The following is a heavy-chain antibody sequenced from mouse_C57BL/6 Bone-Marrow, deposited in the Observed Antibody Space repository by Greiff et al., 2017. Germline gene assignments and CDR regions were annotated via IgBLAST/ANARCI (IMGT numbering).Heavy chain of an antibody. J-gene: IGHJ3*01. D-gene: IGHD1-1*01. CDR2: IYPRSGNT. CDR3: ARRRTYYYGSGCAY. Sequence: VQLQQSGAELARPGASVKLSCKASGYTFTSYGISWVKQRTGQGLEWIGEIYPRSGNTYYNEKFKGKATLTADKSSSTAYMELRSLTSEDSAVYFCARRRTYYYGSGCAYWGQGTLVTVSA. V-gene: IGHV1-81*01. CDR1: GYTFTSYG.